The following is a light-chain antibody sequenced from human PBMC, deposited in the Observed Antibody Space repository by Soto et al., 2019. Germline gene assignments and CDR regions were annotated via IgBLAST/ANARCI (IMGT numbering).Light chain of an antibody. CDR3: AAWDDNLNGVI. CDR2: EVS. CDR1: SSDVGGYNY. J-gene: IGLJ2*01. Sequence: QSALTQPASVSGSPGQSITISCTGTSSDVGGYNYVSWYQQHPGKAPKLMIYEVSNRPSGVSNRFSGSKSGNTASLTISGLQAEDEADYYCAAWDDNLNGVIFGGGTKLTVL. V-gene: IGLV2-14*01.